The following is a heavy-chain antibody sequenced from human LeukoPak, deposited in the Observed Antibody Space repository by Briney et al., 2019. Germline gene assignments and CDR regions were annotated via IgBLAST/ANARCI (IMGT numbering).Heavy chain of an antibody. V-gene: IGHV5-51*01. Sequence: GESLKISCKGSGYSFTSYWIGWVRQMPGKGLAWMGIIYPGDSDTRYSPSFQVQVTISAEKSISTSYLQWSSLKASDTAMYYCARVYCSSTSCLVGWFDPWGQGTLVTVSS. CDR3: ARVYCSSTSCLVGWFDP. D-gene: IGHD2-2*01. CDR1: GYSFTSYW. CDR2: IYPGDSDT. J-gene: IGHJ5*02.